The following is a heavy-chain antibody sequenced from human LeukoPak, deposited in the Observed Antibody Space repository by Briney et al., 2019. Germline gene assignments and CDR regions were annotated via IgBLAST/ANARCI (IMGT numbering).Heavy chain of an antibody. CDR3: ARSPHLPGIVGATLFDY. Sequence: QAGGSLRLSCAASGFTVSSNYMSWVRQAPGKGLEWVSVIYSGGSTYYADSVKGRFTISRDNSKNTLYLQMNSLRAEDTAVYYCARSPHLPGIVGATLFDYWGQGTLVTVSS. D-gene: IGHD1-26*01. J-gene: IGHJ4*02. V-gene: IGHV3-53*01. CDR1: GFTVSSNY. CDR2: IYSGGST.